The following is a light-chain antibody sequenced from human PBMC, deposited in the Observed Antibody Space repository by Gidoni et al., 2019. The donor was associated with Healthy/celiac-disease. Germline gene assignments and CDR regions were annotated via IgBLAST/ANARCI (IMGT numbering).Light chain of an antibody. CDR1: QDISNY. CDR3: QQYDNLPLT. V-gene: IGKV1-33*01. Sequence: DIQMTQSPPYLSASVGDIVTITCQASQDISNYLNWYQQKPGKAPTLLIYDASNLETGVPSRFSGSGSGTDFTFTISSLQPEDIATYYCQQYDNLPLTFGPGTKVDIK. CDR2: DAS. J-gene: IGKJ3*01.